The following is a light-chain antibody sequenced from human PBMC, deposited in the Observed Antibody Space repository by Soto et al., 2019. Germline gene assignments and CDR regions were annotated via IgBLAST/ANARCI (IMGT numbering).Light chain of an antibody. Sequence: DIQMTQSPSTLSASVGDRVTITCRASQSISSWLAWYQQKPGKAPKLLIYKASSLESGVPSRFSGSGSGTEFTLTISSLQPDDFATYYCQQLFDSPITFGQGTRLEMK. J-gene: IGKJ5*01. CDR3: QQLFDSPIT. CDR1: QSISSW. V-gene: IGKV1-5*03. CDR2: KAS.